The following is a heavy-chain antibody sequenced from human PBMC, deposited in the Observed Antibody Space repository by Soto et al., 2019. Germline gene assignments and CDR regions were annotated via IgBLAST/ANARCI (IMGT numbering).Heavy chain of an antibody. Sequence: GASVKVSCKASGYTFTSYYMHLLRQAPGQGLEWMGIINPSGGSTSYAQKFQGRVTMTRDTSKNQFSLKLSSVTAADTAVYYCARAGDYYDSSGYIRYFDYWGQGTLVTVSS. V-gene: IGHV1-46*01. J-gene: IGHJ4*02. CDR1: GYTFTSYY. D-gene: IGHD3-22*01. CDR3: ARAGDYYDSSGYIRYFDY. CDR2: INPSGGST.